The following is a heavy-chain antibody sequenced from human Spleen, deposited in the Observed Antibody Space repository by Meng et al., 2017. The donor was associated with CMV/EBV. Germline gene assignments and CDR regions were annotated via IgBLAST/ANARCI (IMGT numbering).Heavy chain of an antibody. CDR1: GYTFTSYD. Sequence: ASVKVSCKASGYTFTSYDINWVRQATGQGLEWMGWMNPNSGNTGYAQKFQGRVTMTRNTSISTAYMELSSLRSEDTAVYYCARDGILITIFGVVIIPRGGFDYWGQGTLVTVSS. D-gene: IGHD3-3*01. CDR2: MNPNSGNT. J-gene: IGHJ4*02. CDR3: ARDGILITIFGVVIIPRGGFDY. V-gene: IGHV1-8*01.